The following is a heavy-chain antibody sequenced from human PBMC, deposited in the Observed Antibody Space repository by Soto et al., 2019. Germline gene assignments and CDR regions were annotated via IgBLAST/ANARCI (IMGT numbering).Heavy chain of an antibody. CDR2: INAGNGNT. CDR1: GYTFTSYA. V-gene: IGHV1-3*01. J-gene: IGHJ4*02. Sequence: ASVKVSCKASGYTFTSYAMHWVRQAPGQRLEWMGWINAGNGNTKYSQKFQGRVTITRDTSASTAYMELSSLRPEDTAVYYCARETVYGDYDYWGQGTLVTVSS. CDR3: ARETVYGDYDY. D-gene: IGHD4-17*01.